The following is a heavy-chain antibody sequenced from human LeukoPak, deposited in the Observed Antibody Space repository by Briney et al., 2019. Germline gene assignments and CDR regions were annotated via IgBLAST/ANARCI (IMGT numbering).Heavy chain of an antibody. D-gene: IGHD3-22*01. CDR1: GYTFTSYG. CDR2: ISAYNGNT. CDR3: ARDGDYDSSGYEQTPEQDY. J-gene: IGHJ4*02. V-gene: IGHV1-18*01. Sequence: ASVKVSCKASGYTFTSYGISWVRQAPGQGLEWMGWISAYNGNTNYAQKLQGRVTMTTDTSTSTAYMELRSLRSGDTAVYYCARDGDYDSSGYEQTPEQDYWGQGTLVTVSS.